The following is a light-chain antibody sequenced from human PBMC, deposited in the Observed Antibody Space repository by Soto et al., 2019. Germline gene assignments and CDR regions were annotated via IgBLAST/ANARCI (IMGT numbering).Light chain of an antibody. CDR3: AAWDDSLNGGV. CDR1: SSNIGSNT. Sequence: QSVLTQPPSASETPGQRVTISCSGSSSNIGSNTVNWYQQLPGTAPKLLIYSNSHRPSEVPDRFSGSKSGTSASLAISGLQSEDEADYYCAAWDDSLNGGVFGTGTKLTVL. J-gene: IGLJ1*01. V-gene: IGLV1-44*01. CDR2: SNS.